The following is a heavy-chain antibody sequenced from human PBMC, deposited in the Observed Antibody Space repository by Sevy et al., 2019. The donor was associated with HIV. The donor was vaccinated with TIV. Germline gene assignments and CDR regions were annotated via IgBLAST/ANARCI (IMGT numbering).Heavy chain of an antibody. D-gene: IGHD4-17*01. J-gene: IGHJ3*02. CDR1: GFTFSRYG. V-gene: IGHV3-30*18. CDR3: AKNGATVTPFYAFDM. Sequence: GGSLRLSCAASGFTFSRYGIHWVRQVPGKGLEWVAVISYDGSNKYYRDSVEGRFTISRDNSKNTLYLQMNSLRVEDTAVYYCAKNGATVTPFYAFDMWGQGTMVTVSS. CDR2: ISYDGSNK.